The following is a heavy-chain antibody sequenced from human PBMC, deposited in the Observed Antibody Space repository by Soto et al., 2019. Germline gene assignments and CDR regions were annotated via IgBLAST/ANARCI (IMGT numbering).Heavy chain of an antibody. CDR2: ISRSGSST. D-gene: IGHD3-10*01. J-gene: IGHJ5*02. CDR3: AKGNLWFGDQKDDWFDP. V-gene: IGHV3-23*01. Sequence: GESLKISCAASGFTFSSYAMSWVRQAPGKGLEWVSSISRSGSSTYYADSVKGRFTISRDNSKNTLFLQMNSLRAEDTAVYYCAKGNLWFGDQKDDWFDPWGQGTLVTVSS. CDR1: GFTFSSYA.